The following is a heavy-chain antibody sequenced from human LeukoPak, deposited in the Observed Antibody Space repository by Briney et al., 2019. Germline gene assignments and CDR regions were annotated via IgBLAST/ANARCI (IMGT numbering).Heavy chain of an antibody. CDR2: ISGSGGST. Sequence: GGSLRLSCAASGFTFSDYYMSWIRQAPEKGLQWVSAISGSGGSTYYADSVKGRFTISRDNSKNTLYLQMNSLRAEDTAVYYCAKIAGEYYFDYWGQGTLVTVSS. V-gene: IGHV3-23*01. D-gene: IGHD3-10*01. CDR1: GFTFSDYY. CDR3: AKIAGEYYFDY. J-gene: IGHJ4*02.